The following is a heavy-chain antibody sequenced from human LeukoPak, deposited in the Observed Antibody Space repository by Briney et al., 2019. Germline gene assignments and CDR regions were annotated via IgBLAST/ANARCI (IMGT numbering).Heavy chain of an antibody. CDR1: ARSISSYY. CDR2: IYYSGKT. J-gene: IGHJ4*02. V-gene: IGHV4-59*08. Sequence: SETLSLTCTVSARSISSYYGNWLRHPPEKGLEWIGYIYYSGKTYYHPSLKSRITISVDTSKNQFSLKLSSVTAADTAVYFWARGAPSDYWGQGTLVTVSS. CDR3: ARGAPSDY.